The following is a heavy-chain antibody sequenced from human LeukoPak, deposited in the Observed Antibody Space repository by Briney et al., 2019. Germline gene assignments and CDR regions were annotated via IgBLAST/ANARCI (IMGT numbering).Heavy chain of an antibody. V-gene: IGHV4-59*11. CDR3: ARDRSLDIVVVPDYYYGMDV. D-gene: IGHD2-2*03. CDR2: IYYSGST. J-gene: IGHJ6*04. Sequence: KPSETLSLTCTVSGGSISSHYWSWIRQPPGKGLEWIGYIYYSGSTNYNPSLKSQVTISVDTSKNQFSLKLSSVTAADTAVYYCARDRSLDIVVVPDYYYGMDVWGKGTTVTVSS. CDR1: GGSISSHY.